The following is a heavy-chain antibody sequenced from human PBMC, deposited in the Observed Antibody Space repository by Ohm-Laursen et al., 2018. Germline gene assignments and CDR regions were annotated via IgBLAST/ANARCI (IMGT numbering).Heavy chain of an antibody. Sequence: GTLSLTCSVSGASISSYYWTWIRQPPGKGLEWIGHFYHSGGTNNNPSFKSRVTISIDTSKNQVSLNLNSVTAADTAVYYCARDGGRGYYFDYWGQGTLVTVSS. V-gene: IGHV4-4*08. J-gene: IGHJ4*02. CDR2: FYHSGGT. CDR1: GASISSYY. D-gene: IGHD2-15*01. CDR3: ARDGGRGYYFDY.